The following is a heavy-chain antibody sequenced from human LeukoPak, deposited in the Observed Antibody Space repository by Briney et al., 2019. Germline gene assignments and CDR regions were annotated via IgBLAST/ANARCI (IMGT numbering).Heavy chain of an antibody. J-gene: IGHJ4*02. CDR3: ARAYSRSRFDY. D-gene: IGHD6-6*01. Sequence: GESLKISCKGSGYNFTNYWISWVRQMPGKGLEWMGTIDPSDSYNNYSPSFQGHVTISADKSISTAYLQWSSVKASDTAMYYCARAYSRSRFDYWGQGTLVTVSS. V-gene: IGHV5-10-1*01. CDR1: GYNFTNYW. CDR2: IDPSDSYN.